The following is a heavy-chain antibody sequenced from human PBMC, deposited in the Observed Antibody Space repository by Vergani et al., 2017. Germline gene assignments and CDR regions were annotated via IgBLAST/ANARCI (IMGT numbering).Heavy chain of an antibody. CDR1: GYTFTGYY. CDR2: INSNSGGT. D-gene: IGHD2-2*01. V-gene: IGHV1-2*02. CDR3: ARNGPGPNCSSTSCHYYYYYYMDV. Sequence: QVQLVQSGPEVKKPGASVKVSCTASGYTFTGYYMHWVRQAPGQGLEWMGWINSNSGGTNSAQKFQGRVTMTRETSISTAYMALSRLRSDDTAVYYCARNGPGPNCSSTSCHYYYYYYMDVWGKGTTVTVSS. J-gene: IGHJ6*03.